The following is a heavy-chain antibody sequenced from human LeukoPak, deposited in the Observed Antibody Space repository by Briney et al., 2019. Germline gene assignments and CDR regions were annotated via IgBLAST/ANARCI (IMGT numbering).Heavy chain of an antibody. CDR1: GGTFSSYA. J-gene: IGHJ5*02. CDR2: IIPIFGTA. V-gene: IGHV1-69*05. Sequence: ASVKVSFKASGGTFSSYAISWVRQAPGQGLEWMGGIIPIFGTANYAQKFQGRVTITTDESTSTAYMELSSLRSEDTAVYYCAREDSSTLFDPWGQGTLVTVSS. CDR3: AREDSSTLFDP. D-gene: IGHD2/OR15-2a*01.